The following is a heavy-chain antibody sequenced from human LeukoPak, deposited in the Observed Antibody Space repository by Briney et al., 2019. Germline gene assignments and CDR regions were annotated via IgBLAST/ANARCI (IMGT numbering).Heavy chain of an antibody. J-gene: IGHJ4*02. Sequence: PSQTLSLTCTVSGGSISGGGFYWSWIRQPPGKGLEWIGYLYHSGSTNYNPSLKSRVTISVDRSKSQFSLQLNSVTPEDTAVYYCARDGDSGYDRVNYFDYWGQGTLVTVSS. CDR2: LYHSGST. V-gene: IGHV4-30-2*01. CDR3: ARDGDSGYDRVNYFDY. D-gene: IGHD5-12*01. CDR1: GGSISGGGFY.